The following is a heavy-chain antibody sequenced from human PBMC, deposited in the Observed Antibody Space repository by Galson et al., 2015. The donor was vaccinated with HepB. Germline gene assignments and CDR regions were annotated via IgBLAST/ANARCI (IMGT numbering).Heavy chain of an antibody. CDR3: AKDPGYYGSGSHVDY. CDR2: IRYDGTNK. Sequence: SLRLSCAASGFTFSSYGMHWVRQAPGKGLEWVAFIRYDGTNKYYADSVKGRFTISRDNSKNTLYLQMNSLRAEDTAVFYCAKDPGYYGSGSHVDYWGQGTLVTVSS. D-gene: IGHD3-10*01. J-gene: IGHJ4*02. CDR1: GFTFSSYG. V-gene: IGHV3-30*02.